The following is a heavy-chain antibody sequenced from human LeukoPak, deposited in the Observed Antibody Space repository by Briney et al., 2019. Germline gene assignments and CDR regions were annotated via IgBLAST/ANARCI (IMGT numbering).Heavy chain of an antibody. D-gene: IGHD1/OR15-1a*01. CDR1: GFTFSAYG. V-gene: IGHV3-30*18. Sequence: GGSLRLSCAASGFTFSAYGMHWVRQPPGKGLEWVAVISYDENSRNYADSVKGRFTISRDNSKNTLYLQMNSLRAEDTAMYYCAKGTKPVMTIPDYWGQGILVTVSS. CDR2: ISYDENSR. J-gene: IGHJ4*02. CDR3: AKGTKPVMTIPDY.